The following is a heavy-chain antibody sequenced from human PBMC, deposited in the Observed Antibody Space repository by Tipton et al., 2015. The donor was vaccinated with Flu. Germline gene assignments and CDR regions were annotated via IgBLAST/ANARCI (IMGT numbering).Heavy chain of an antibody. J-gene: IGHJ4*02. D-gene: IGHD1-20*01. CDR2: MCNSGST. CDR1: GDSITSGPYC. Sequence: TLSLTCTVSGDSITSGPYCWSRIRQHPGKGLEWIGYMCNSGSTYYNPSLKSRVTMSVDTSKNQFSLKVSSVTAADTAVYYCASSSPRITGTTGVLDYWGQGTLVTVSS. CDR3: ASSSPRITGTTGVLDY. V-gene: IGHV4-31*03.